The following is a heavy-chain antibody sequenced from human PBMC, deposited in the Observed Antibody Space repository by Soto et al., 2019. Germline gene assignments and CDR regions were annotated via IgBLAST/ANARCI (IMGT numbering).Heavy chain of an antibody. V-gene: IGHV1-18*01. J-gene: IGHJ6*02. CDR1: GYTFTSYG. CDR3: ARDSAELLSYYYYGMDV. Sequence: ASVKVSCKASGYTFTSYGISWVRQAPGQGLEWTGWISAYNGNTNYAQKLQGRVTMTTDTSTSTAYMELRSLRSDDTAVYYCARDSAELLSYYYYGMDVWGQGTTVTVSS. CDR2: ISAYNGNT. D-gene: IGHD2-2*01.